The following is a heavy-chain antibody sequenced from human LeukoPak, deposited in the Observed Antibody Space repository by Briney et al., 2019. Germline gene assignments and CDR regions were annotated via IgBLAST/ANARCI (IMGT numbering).Heavy chain of an antibody. D-gene: IGHD2-2*01. Sequence: PSDTLSLTCSVSVGSISSYYWSWIRQPPGKGLEWIGYIHYSGNTNYNTSLKSRVTISVDTSKNQFSLKLSSVTAADTAVYYCARQGVCSSTSCYRSGVDVWGQGTTVTVSS. CDR1: VGSISSYY. CDR2: IHYSGNT. V-gene: IGHV4-59*07. J-gene: IGHJ6*02. CDR3: ARQGVCSSTSCYRSGVDV.